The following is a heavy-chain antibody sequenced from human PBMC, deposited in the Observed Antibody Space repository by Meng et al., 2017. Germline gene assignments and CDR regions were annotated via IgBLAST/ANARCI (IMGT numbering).Heavy chain of an antibody. CDR1: GFSPSISGVD. Sequence: ITVQRYLATLGKPTHTLTRSRNFSGFSPSISGVDGGWIRQPPGKALEWLALIYWDDDTRHSPSLKSTLTITKDTTKNQVFITTTYMDPVDPYTYYCAHRRDYYGSVNPFDYWGQGTLVTVSS. CDR2: IYWDDDT. D-gene: IGHD3-10*01. J-gene: IGHJ4*02. V-gene: IGHV2-5*02. CDR3: AHRRDYYGSVNPFDY.